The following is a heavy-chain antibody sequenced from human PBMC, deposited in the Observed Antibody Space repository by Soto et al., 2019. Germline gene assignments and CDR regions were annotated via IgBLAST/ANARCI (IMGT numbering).Heavy chain of an antibody. CDR2: IIPILGIA. CDR1: GGTFRSYT. D-gene: IGHD4-17*01. V-gene: IGHV1-69*02. J-gene: IGHJ4*02. Sequence: QVQLVQSGAEVKKPGSSVKVSCKASGGTFRSYTISWVRQAPGQGLEWMGRIIPILGIANYAQKFQGRVTITADKSTSTAYMELSSLRSEDTAAYYCARMTTTVTPIDYWGQGTLVTVSS. CDR3: ARMTTTVTPIDY.